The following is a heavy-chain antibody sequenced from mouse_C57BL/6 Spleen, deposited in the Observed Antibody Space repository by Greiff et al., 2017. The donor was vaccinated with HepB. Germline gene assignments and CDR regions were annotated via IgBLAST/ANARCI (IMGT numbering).Heavy chain of an antibody. CDR3: AGLRGRYFDV. V-gene: IGHV1-69*01. CDR1: GYTFTSYW. Sequence: QVQLQQPGAELVMPGASVKLSCKASGYTFTSYWMHWVKQRPGQGLEWIGEIDPSDSYTNYNQKFKGKSTLTVDKSSSTAYMQLSSRTSEDSAVYYCAGLRGRYFDVWGTGTTVTVSS. CDR2: IDPSDSYT. D-gene: IGHD2-2*01. J-gene: IGHJ1*03.